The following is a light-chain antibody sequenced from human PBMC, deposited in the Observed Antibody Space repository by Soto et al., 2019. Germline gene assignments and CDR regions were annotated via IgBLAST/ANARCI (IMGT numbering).Light chain of an antibody. Sequence: DIQMTQARSTLSASVGDRVTITCRASQSISTWLAWHQQKPGKAPKVLIYDASTLQSGVPSRFRGSGSGTEFTLTTSSLQPDDFATYYCQQYNTYWTFGQGTKVDTK. CDR1: QSISTW. CDR3: QQYNTYWT. V-gene: IGKV1-5*01. CDR2: DAS. J-gene: IGKJ1*01.